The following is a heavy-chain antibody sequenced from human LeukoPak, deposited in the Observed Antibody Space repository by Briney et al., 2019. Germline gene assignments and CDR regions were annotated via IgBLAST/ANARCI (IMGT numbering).Heavy chain of an antibody. CDR1: GYTVTSYG. J-gene: IGHJ4*02. CDR2: ISAYNGNT. V-gene: IGHV1-18*01. CDR3: AREDYASGSYYGDDY. Sequence: GASVKVSCKASGYTVTSYGIIWVRQAPRQGLEWMGWISAYNGNTRYGHNLQDRVTMTTDSSTSTAYMELRSLRSDDTAIYYCAREDYASGSYYGDDYWGQGTLVTVSS. D-gene: IGHD3-10*01.